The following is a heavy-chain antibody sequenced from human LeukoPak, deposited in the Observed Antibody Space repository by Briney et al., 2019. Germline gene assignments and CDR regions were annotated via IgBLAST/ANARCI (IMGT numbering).Heavy chain of an antibody. V-gene: IGHV3-23*01. CDR3: AKDVGRWLQLLLFDY. J-gene: IGHJ4*02. CDR2: ISGSGGST. D-gene: IGHD5-24*01. Sequence: TGGSLRLSCAASGFTFSSYAMSWVRQAPGKGLEWVSAISGSGGSTYYADSVKGRFTISRDNSKNTLYLQMNSLRAEDTAVYYCAKDVGRWLQLLLFDYWGQGTLVTVSS. CDR1: GFTFSSYA.